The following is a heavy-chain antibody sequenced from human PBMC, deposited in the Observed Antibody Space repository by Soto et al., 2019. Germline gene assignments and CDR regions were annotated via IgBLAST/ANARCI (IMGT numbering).Heavy chain of an antibody. CDR3: AKDPRIVVVVAAPYYFDY. Sequence: GGSLRLSCAASGFTFSSYAMSWVRKDPGKGLEWVSAISGSGGSTYYADSVKGRFTISRDNSKNTLYLQMNSLRAEDTAVYYCAKDPRIVVVVAAPYYFDYWGQGTLVTVSS. CDR2: ISGSGGST. V-gene: IGHV3-23*01. D-gene: IGHD2-15*01. J-gene: IGHJ4*02. CDR1: GFTFSSYA.